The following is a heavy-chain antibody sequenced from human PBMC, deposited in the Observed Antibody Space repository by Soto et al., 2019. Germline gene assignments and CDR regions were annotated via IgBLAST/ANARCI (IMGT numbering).Heavy chain of an antibody. V-gene: IGHV4-59*01. CDR2: IYYSGST. Sequence: SETLSLTCTVSGDSISSYFWNWIRQPPGKGLEWIGYIYYSGSTDYNPSLKSRVTITRDTSASTAYMELSSLRSEDTAVYYCARGPGGPDGPGDYWGQGTLVTVSS. CDR1: GDSISSYF. CDR3: ARGPGGPDGPGDY. J-gene: IGHJ4*02. D-gene: IGHD2-15*01.